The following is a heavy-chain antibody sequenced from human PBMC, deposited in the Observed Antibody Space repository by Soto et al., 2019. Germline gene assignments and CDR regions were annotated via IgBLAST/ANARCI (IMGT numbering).Heavy chain of an antibody. CDR3: ARGVYYFDY. CDR2: IIPILGIA. V-gene: IGHV1-69*02. Sequence: SSYTISWVRQAPGQGLEWMGRIIPILGIANYAQKFQGRVTITADKSTSTAYMELSSLRSEDTAVYYCARGVYYFDYWGQGTLVTVSS. J-gene: IGHJ4*02. CDR1: SSYT.